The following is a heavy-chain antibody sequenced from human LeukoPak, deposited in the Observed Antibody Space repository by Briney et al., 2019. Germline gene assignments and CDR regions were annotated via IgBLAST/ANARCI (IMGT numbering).Heavy chain of an antibody. CDR2: ISSSSSTI. Sequence: VASVKVSCKVSGYTLTELSMHWVRQAPGKGLEWVSYISSSSSTIYYADSVKGRFTISRDNAKNSLYLQMNSLRAEDTAVYYCARGGFYDFWSGYFPHFDYWGQGTLVTVSS. D-gene: IGHD3-3*01. CDR3: ARGGFYDFWSGYFPHFDY. CDR1: GYTLTELS. J-gene: IGHJ4*02. V-gene: IGHV3-48*01.